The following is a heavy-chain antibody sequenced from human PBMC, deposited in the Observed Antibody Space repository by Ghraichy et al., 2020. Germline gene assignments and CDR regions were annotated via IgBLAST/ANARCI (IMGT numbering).Heavy chain of an antibody. J-gene: IGHJ5*02. CDR2: MFDSGST. CDR1: GASISSYY. D-gene: IGHD6-19*01. V-gene: IGHV4-59*01. CDR3: ARAIGIIGVDGPFSWFDP. Sequence: SQTLSLTCTVSGASISSYYWTWIRQPPGKALEWIGYMFDSGSTSYNPSLKSRVSMSIDASKSQFSLKLSSVIGADTAVYYCARAIGIIGVDGPFSWFDPWGQGALVIVSS.